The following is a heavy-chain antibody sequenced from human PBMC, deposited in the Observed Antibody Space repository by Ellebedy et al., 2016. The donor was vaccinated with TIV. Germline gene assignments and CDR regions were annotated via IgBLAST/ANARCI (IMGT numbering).Heavy chain of an antibody. J-gene: IGHJ4*02. CDR3: ATVSGKYYFDH. D-gene: IGHD2-8*01. CDR2: ITNSGDRT. Sequence: GESLKISXATSGFTFSRNAMTWVRQAPGKGLEWVSSITNSGDRTNYADSVKGRFTISRDNFKSTLFLQLNTLTAEDTAVYYCATVSGKYYFDHWGQGTLVTVSS. CDR1: GFTFSRNA. V-gene: IGHV3-23*01.